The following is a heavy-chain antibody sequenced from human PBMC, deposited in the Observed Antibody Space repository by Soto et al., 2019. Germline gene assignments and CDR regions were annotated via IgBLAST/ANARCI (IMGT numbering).Heavy chain of an antibody. CDR3: AKNFFGSGSYLKYFDY. D-gene: IGHD3-10*01. V-gene: IGHV3-23*01. CDR1: GFTFSKYA. J-gene: IGHJ4*02. CDR2: ISDSGGST. Sequence: GGSLRLSCAAPGFTFSKYAMSWVRQAPGTGLEWVSSISDSGGSTYYADSVKGRFTISRDNSKNILFLQMNSLRDADTAVYYCAKNFFGSGSYLKYFDYWGQGTLVTVSS.